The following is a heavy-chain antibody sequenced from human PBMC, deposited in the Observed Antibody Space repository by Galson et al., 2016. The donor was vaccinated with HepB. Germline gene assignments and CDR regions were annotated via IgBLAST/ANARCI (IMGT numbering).Heavy chain of an antibody. CDR1: GFSLTTSGVG. D-gene: IGHD4-11*01. V-gene: IGHV2-5*02. J-gene: IGHJ4*02. CDR2: IYWDDEK. Sequence: PALVKPTQTLTLTCTFSGFSLTTSGVGVGWIRQPPGKALEWLALIYWDDEKRYSPSLKSRLTITKDTSKNQVVLTMTNMVPMDTATYYCAHRNFSNYVFDYWGQGTLVTVSS. CDR3: AHRNFSNYVFDY.